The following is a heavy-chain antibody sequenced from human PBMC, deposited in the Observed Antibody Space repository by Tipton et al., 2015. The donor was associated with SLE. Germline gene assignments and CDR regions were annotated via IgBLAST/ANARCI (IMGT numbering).Heavy chain of an antibody. CDR2: ISHDGTDT. Sequence: SLRLSCAASGFTFSSYAMHWVRQSPGKGLEWVAIISHDGTDTYYADSVKGRFTISRDNSKNTMYLQMNSLRPEDTAVFYCARDYFAFDIWGQGTMVTVSS. CDR3: ARDYFAFDI. D-gene: IGHD2/OR15-2a*01. V-gene: IGHV3-30*04. CDR1: GFTFSSYA. J-gene: IGHJ3*02.